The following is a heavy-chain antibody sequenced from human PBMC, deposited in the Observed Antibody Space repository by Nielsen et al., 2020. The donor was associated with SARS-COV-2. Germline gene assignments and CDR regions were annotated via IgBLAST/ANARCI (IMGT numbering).Heavy chain of an antibody. CDR2: IKQDGSDK. CDR3: AREGDTYGVRNFDY. D-gene: IGHD5-18*01. V-gene: IGHV3-7*03. J-gene: IGHJ4*02. Sequence: ETLSLTCAVYGGSFSGYYWSWVRQAPGKGLEWVANIKQDGSDKYYVDSVKGRFTISRDNSRNTLYLQMNSLRVEDTAMYYCAREGDTYGVRNFDYWGQGIMVTVSS. CDR1: GGSFSGYY.